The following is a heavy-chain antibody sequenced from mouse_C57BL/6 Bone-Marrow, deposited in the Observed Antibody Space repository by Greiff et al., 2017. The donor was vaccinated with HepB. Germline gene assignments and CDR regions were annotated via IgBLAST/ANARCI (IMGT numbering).Heavy chain of an antibody. CDR2: IDPENGDT. Sequence: EVKLQESGAELVRPGASVKLSCTASGFNIKDDYMHWVKQRPEQGLEWIGWIDPENGDTEYASKFQGKATITADTSSNTAYLQLSSLTSEDTAVYYCTTYYLYWYFDVWGTGTTVTVSS. D-gene: IGHD1-1*02. CDR3: TTYYLYWYFDV. CDR1: GFNIKDDY. J-gene: IGHJ1*03. V-gene: IGHV14-4*01.